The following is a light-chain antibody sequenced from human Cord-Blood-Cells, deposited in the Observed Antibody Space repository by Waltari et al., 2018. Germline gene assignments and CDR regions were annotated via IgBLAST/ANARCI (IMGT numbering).Light chain of an antibody. CDR3: QSADSSGTYVV. CDR1: ALPKQY. Sequence: SYELTQPPSVSVSPGQTARITCSGDALPKQYAYWYQQKPGQAPMLVIYKDSERPSGIPERFSGSSSGKTVTLTISGVQAEDEADYYCQSADSSGTYVVFGGGTKLTVL. V-gene: IGLV3-25*03. J-gene: IGLJ2*01. CDR2: KDS.